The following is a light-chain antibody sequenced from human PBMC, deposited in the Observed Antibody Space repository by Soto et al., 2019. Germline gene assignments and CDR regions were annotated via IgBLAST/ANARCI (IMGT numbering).Light chain of an antibody. V-gene: IGKV1-17*01. Sequence: DSPITQSPSSLSASVRDRVTFTCRASQGIRNDLGWYQQKPGKAPKRLIYAASSLQSGVPSRFSGSGSGTDFTLTISSLQPDDFATYYCQHYNSYSEAFGQGTKVDIK. CDR1: QGIRND. CDR2: AAS. J-gene: IGKJ1*01. CDR3: QHYNSYSEA.